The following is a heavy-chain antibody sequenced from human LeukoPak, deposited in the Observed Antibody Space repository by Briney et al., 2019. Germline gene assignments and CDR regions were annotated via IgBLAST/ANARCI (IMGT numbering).Heavy chain of an antibody. CDR1: GFTFSNYT. Sequence: GGSLRLSCSASGFTFSNYTMHWVRQAPGKGLEYVSSISSNGGSTYSADSVKGRFTISRDNSKNTLYLQMSSLRAEDTAVYYCATEDCTDKGDFDLWGRGTLVTVSS. CDR2: ISSNGGST. V-gene: IGHV3-64D*09. D-gene: IGHD2/OR15-2a*01. J-gene: IGHJ2*01. CDR3: ATEDCTDKGDFDL.